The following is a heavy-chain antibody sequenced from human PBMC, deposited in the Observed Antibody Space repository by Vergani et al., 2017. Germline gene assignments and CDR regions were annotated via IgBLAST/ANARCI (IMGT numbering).Heavy chain of an antibody. CDR1: GGSFSGYY. V-gene: IGHV4-34*01. D-gene: IGHD3-3*01. J-gene: IGHJ6*02. Sequence: QVQLQQWGAGLLKPSETLSLTCAVYGGSFSGYYWSWIRQPPGKGLEWIGEINHSGSTNYNPSLKSRVTISVDTSKNQFSLKLSSVTAADTAVYYCARDRYYDVWSGYYRSPAYGMDVWGQGTTVTVSS. CDR2: INHSGST. CDR3: ARDRYYDVWSGYYRSPAYGMDV.